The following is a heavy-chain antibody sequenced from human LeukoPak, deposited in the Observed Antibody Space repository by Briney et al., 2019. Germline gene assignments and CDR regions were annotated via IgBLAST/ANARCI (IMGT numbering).Heavy chain of an antibody. J-gene: IGHJ4*02. Sequence: GGSLRPSCAAPGFTLSNYAMSWVRQAPGKGLEWVSAISGSGGSTYYADSVKGRFTISRDNSKNTLDLQMNSLRAEDTAVYYCAKEELAAAGRDFEYWGQGTLVTVSS. V-gene: IGHV3-23*01. CDR1: GFTLSNYA. CDR3: AKEELAAAGRDFEY. CDR2: ISGSGGST. D-gene: IGHD6-13*01.